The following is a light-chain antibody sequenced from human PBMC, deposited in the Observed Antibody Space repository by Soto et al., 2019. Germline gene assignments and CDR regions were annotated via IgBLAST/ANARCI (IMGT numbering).Light chain of an antibody. V-gene: IGLV1-47*01. CDR3: AAWDDTVRSYV. Sequence: QSVLTQPPSVSGTPGQRVTISCSGGISNIATNYVHWFQQLPGTAPKVLSNRDNQRPSGVPDRFSGSKSGTSASLAISGLRSDDEGEYYCAAWDDTVRSYVFGTGTKVTVL. CDR2: RDN. CDR1: ISNIATNY. J-gene: IGLJ1*01.